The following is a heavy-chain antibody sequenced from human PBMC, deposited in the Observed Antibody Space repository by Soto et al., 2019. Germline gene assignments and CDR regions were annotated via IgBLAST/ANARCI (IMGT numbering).Heavy chain of an antibody. V-gene: IGHV1-69*02. J-gene: IGHJ4*02. Sequence: GASVKVSCKASGGTFSSYTISWVRQAPGQGLEWMGRIIPILGIANYAQKFQGRVTITADKSTSTAYMELSSPRSEDTAVYYCASKPRGYCSSTSCPEIYADYWGQGTLVTVFS. CDR1: GGTFSSYT. D-gene: IGHD2-2*01. CDR2: IIPILGIA. CDR3: ASKPRGYCSSTSCPEIYADY.